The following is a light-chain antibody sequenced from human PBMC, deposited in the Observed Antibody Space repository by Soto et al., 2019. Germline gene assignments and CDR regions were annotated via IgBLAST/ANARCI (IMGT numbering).Light chain of an antibody. CDR3: GSFSRSNSMV. CDR1: SSDIGGYNY. CDR2: DVT. V-gene: IGLV2-14*03. Sequence: QSALTQPASVSGSPGQSITISCTGTSSDIGGYNYVSWYQQHPGKAPKLMIYDVTHRPSGVSNRFSGSKSGNTASLTISWLQAEDEADYYCGSFSRSNSMVLGGGTKRTVL. J-gene: IGLJ2*01.